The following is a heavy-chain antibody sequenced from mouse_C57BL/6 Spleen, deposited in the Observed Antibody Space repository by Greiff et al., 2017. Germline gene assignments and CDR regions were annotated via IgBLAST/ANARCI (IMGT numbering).Heavy chain of an antibody. Sequence: QVQLQQSGAGLVKPGASVRMSCKASGYTFTTYPIEWMQQNHGKRLEWIGNFHPYNDDTKYNEKFKGKATLTVEKSSSTVYLELSRVTSDDSDGYYCERGDYRDDMDYWGPGTSVTVSS. CDR1: GYTFTTYP. V-gene: IGHV1-47*01. D-gene: IGHD2-14*01. CDR2: FHPYNDDT. J-gene: IGHJ4*01. CDR3: ERGDYRDDMDY.